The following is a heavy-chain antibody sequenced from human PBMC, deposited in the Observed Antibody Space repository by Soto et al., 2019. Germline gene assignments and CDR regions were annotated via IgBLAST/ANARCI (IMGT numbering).Heavy chain of an antibody. CDR3: ARDGEDIVVVPAAMGPVYMDV. CDR2: IWYDGSNK. D-gene: IGHD2-2*01. Sequence: PGGSLRLSCAASGFTFSSYGMHWVRQAPGKGLEWVAVIWYDGSNKYYADSVKGRFTISRDNSKNTLYLQMNSLRAEDTAVYYCARDGEDIVVVPAAMGPVYMDVWGKGTTVTVSS. CDR1: GFTFSSYG. J-gene: IGHJ6*03. V-gene: IGHV3-33*01.